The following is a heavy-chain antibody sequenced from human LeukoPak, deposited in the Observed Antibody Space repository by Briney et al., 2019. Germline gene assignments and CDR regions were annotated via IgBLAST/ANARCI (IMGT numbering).Heavy chain of an antibody. CDR3: ARADSSGWTPIDY. D-gene: IGHD6-19*01. CDR2: ISSSGSTI. Sequence: YMSWIRQAPGKGLEWVSYISSSGSTIYYADSVKGRFTISRDNAKNSLYLQMNSLRAEDTAVYYCARADSSGWTPIDYWGQGTLVTVSS. J-gene: IGHJ4*02. V-gene: IGHV3-11*01. CDR1: Y.